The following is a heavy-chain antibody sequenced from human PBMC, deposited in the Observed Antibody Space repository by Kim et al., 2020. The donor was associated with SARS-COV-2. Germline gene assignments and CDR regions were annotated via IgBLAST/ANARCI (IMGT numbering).Heavy chain of an antibody. V-gene: IGHV1-8*01. J-gene: IGHJ4*02. CDR1: GYTFTSYD. CDR3: ARGLGITIFGVVIPTMHY. CDR2: MNPNSGNT. Sequence: ASVKVSCKASGYTFTSYDINWVRQATGQGLEWMGWMNPNSGNTGYAQKFQGRVTMTRNTSISTAYMELSSLRSEDTAVYYCARGLGITIFGVVIPTMHYWGQGTLVTVSS. D-gene: IGHD3-3*01.